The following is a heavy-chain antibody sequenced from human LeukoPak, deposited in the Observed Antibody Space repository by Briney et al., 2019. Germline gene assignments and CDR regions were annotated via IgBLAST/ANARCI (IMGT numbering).Heavy chain of an antibody. CDR3: ARAVRDDFWSGHNWFDP. Sequence: ASVKVSCKASGYTFTGYYMHWVRHAPGQGLEWMGWINPNSGGTNYAQKFQGRVTMTRDTSISTAYMELSRLRSDDTAVYYCARAVRDDFWSGHNWFDPWGQGTLVTVSS. J-gene: IGHJ5*02. CDR1: GYTFTGYY. V-gene: IGHV1-2*02. CDR2: INPNSGGT. D-gene: IGHD3-3*01.